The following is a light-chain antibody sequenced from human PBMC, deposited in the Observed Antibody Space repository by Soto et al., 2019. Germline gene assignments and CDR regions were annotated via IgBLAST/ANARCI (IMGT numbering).Light chain of an antibody. J-gene: IGKJ1*01. V-gene: IGKV3-20*01. CDR2: GAS. CDR1: QSLSRSY. CDR3: QQHGSSPPSWT. Sequence: ETVLTQSPGTLSLSPGERATLFCRASQSLSRSYLAWYQQKPGQAPRLLIYGASSRATGIPDRFSGSGSGTDFTLTISRLESEDFAVYYCQQHGSSPPSWTFGQGTKVEIK.